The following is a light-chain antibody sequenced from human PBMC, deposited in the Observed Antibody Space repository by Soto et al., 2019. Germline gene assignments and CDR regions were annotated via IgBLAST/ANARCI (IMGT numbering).Light chain of an antibody. J-gene: IGLJ2*01. V-gene: IGLV2-14*01. CDR1: SSDVGGYNY. CDR3: SSSTSSSPLVV. CDR2: DVT. Sequence: QSALTQPASVSGSPGQSITISCTGTSSDVGGYNYVSWYQQHPGKAPKLMIYDVTNRPSGVSNRFSGSKSGNTASLTISGRQAEDEADYYCSSSTSSSPLVVFGGGTKVTVL.